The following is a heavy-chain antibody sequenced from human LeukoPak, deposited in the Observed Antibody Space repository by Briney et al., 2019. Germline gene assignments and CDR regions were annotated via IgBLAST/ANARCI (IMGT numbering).Heavy chain of an antibody. V-gene: IGHV4-61*02. CDR1: GDSVSSGNYF. CDR2: IYRSGTT. CDR3: ARVSLVRGAPDYYFDY. J-gene: IGHJ4*02. D-gene: IGHD3-10*01. Sequence: SETLSLTCTVSGDSVSSGNYFWNWFRQPAGKGLEWIGRIYRSGTTNYNPSLKSRVTMSVDTSKNQFSLKLSSVTAADTAVYYCARVSLVRGAPDYYFDYWGQGTLVTVSS.